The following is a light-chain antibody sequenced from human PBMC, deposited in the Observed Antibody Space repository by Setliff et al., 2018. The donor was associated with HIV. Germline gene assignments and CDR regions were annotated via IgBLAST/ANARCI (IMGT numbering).Light chain of an antibody. CDR3: CSYTDTTNFVI. J-gene: IGLJ2*01. CDR1: SSDIGSSNL. Sequence: QSVLAQPASVSGSPGQSITMSCTGTSSDIGSSNLVSWYRQRPGEAPKLMIYDVTRRPSGVSNRISGSKSGNTASLTISGLQAEDEADYYCCSYTDTTNFVIFGGGTKVTVL. CDR2: DVT. V-gene: IGLV2-23*02.